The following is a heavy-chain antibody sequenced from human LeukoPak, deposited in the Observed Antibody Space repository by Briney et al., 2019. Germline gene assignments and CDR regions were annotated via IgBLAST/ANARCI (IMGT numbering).Heavy chain of an antibody. CDR1: GFTFSSYA. CDR3: AKDRLYSSSWYYFDY. Sequence: PGRSLRLSCAASGFTFSSYAMHWVRQAPGKGLEWVAVISYDGSNKYYADSVKGRFTISRDNSKSTLYLQMNSLRAEDTAVYYCAKDRLYSSSWYYFDYWGQGTLVTVSS. J-gene: IGHJ4*02. CDR2: ISYDGSNK. D-gene: IGHD6-13*01. V-gene: IGHV3-30-3*01.